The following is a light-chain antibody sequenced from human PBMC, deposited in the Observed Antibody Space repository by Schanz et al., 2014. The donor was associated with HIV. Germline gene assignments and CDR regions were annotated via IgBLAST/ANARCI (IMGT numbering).Light chain of an antibody. Sequence: EFVLTQSPATLSLSPGERATLSCRASQSVGTYLAWYHQKPGQAPRLLIYGASSRATGIPDRFSGSGSGTDFTLTISRLEPEDFAVYYCQQYGGSPPYSFGQGTKLEIK. CDR2: GAS. CDR1: QSVGTY. J-gene: IGKJ2*03. CDR3: QQYGGSPPYS. V-gene: IGKV3-20*01.